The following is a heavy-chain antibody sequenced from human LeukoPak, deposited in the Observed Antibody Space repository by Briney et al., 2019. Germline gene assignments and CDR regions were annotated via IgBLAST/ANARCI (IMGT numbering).Heavy chain of an antibody. V-gene: IGHV3-30*18. CDR2: VSYDGSDK. CDR3: AKCTLRLCYSSYIDQ. CDR1: GFTFSSYG. J-gene: IGHJ4*02. D-gene: IGHD3-10*01. Sequence: PGGSLRLSCAASGFTFSSYGMHWVRQAPGKGLEWVAVVSYDGSDKYYADSVKGRFTISRDNSKNTLYLQLNSLRAEDTAVYYCAKCTLRLCYSSYIDQWGQGTLVTVSS.